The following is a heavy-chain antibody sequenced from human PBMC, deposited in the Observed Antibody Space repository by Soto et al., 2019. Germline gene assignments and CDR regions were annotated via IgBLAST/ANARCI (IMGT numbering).Heavy chain of an antibody. Sequence: GGSLRLSCAASGFTFSSYGMHWVRQAPGKGLEWVAVISYDGSNKYYADSVKGRFTISRDNSKNTLYLQMNSLRAEDTAVYYCSKGEYYDSGGYYCRGPNWCDPWGQGTLVTVSS. CDR3: SKGEYYDSGGYYCRGPNWCDP. CDR1: GFTFSSYG. V-gene: IGHV3-30*18. D-gene: IGHD3-22*01. CDR2: ISYDGSNK. J-gene: IGHJ5*02.